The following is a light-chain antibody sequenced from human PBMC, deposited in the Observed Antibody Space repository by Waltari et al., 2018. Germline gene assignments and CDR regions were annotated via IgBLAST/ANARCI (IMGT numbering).Light chain of an antibody. CDR1: RSISTW. V-gene: IGKV1-5*03. CDR3: QQYNRYPVA. CDR2: KAS. J-gene: IGKJ2*01. Sequence: DIQMTQSPSTLSASVGDRVHITCRASRSISTWLAWYQQKPGRAPKLLIYKASNLESGVPSRFSGSGSGTEFTLTITSLQADDVAIYYCQQYNRYPVAFGQGTKLETK.